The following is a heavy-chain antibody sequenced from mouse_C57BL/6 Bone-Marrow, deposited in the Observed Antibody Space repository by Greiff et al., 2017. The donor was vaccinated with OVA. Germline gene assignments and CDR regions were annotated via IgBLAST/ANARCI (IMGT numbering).Heavy chain of an antibody. V-gene: IGHV1-64*01. Sequence: QVQLQQPGAELVKPGASVKLSCKASGYTFTSYWMHWVKQRPGQGLEWIGMIHPNSGSTNYNEKFKSKATLTVDKSSSTAYMQLSSLTSEDSAVYYCARVLRSWYFDVWGTGTTVTVSS. CDR3: ARVLRSWYFDV. J-gene: IGHJ1*03. CDR1: GYTFTSYW. D-gene: IGHD1-1*01. CDR2: IHPNSGST.